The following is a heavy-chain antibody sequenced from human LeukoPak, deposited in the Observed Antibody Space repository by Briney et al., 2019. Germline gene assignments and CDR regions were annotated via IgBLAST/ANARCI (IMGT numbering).Heavy chain of an antibody. V-gene: IGHV4-39*01. Sequence: PSETLSLTCSVSGGSIKTNTYYWTWIRQPPGKGLEWIGSIYYSGTSYYNPSLKSRVTISVDTSKNQFSLRLTSVTAADTAVYYCARIFRGVIIAVDYWGQGTLVTVSS. CDR2: IYYSGTS. D-gene: IGHD3-10*01. CDR3: ARIFRGVIIAVDY. CDR1: GGSIKTNTYY. J-gene: IGHJ4*02.